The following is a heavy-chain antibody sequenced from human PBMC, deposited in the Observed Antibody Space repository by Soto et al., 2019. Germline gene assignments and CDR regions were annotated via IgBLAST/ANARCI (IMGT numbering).Heavy chain of an antibody. CDR3: AKRSPYSSGWYSPIFDY. J-gene: IGHJ4*02. D-gene: IGHD6-13*01. Sequence: PGGSLRLSCAASGFSFSDYAMSWVRQAPGKGLEWVSVISESGGSTHYADSVGGRFTVSRDNSKNLLSLRMNSLRDEDTAVYFCAKRSPYSSGWYSPIFDYWGQGALVTVSS. CDR2: ISESGGST. V-gene: IGHV3-23*01. CDR1: GFSFSDYA.